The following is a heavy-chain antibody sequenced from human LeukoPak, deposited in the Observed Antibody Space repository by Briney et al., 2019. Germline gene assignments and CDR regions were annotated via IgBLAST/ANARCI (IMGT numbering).Heavy chain of an antibody. CDR3: ARDSGGGWYDGDY. CDR1: GGSISSYY. Sequence: SETLSLTCTVSGGSISSYYWSWIRQPPGKGLEWLGYIYYSGSTNYNPSLKSRVTISVDTSRNQFSLKLSSVTAADTAVYYCARDSGGGWYDGDYWGQGTLVTVSS. V-gene: IGHV4-59*01. CDR2: IYYSGST. J-gene: IGHJ4*02. D-gene: IGHD6-19*01.